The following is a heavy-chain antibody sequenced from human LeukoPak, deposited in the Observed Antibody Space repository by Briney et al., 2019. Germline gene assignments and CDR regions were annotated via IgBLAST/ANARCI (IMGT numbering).Heavy chain of an antibody. CDR2: INAGNGNT. CDR1: GYTFTSYA. Sequence: ASVKVSCKASGYTFTSYAMHWVRQAPGQRLEWMEWINAGNGNTKYSQKFQGRVTITRDTSASTAYMELSSLRSEDTAVYYCARVRAPAPYYYDSSANGHPIDYWGQGTLVTVSS. J-gene: IGHJ4*02. V-gene: IGHV1-3*01. CDR3: ARVRAPAPYYYDSSANGHPIDY. D-gene: IGHD3-22*01.